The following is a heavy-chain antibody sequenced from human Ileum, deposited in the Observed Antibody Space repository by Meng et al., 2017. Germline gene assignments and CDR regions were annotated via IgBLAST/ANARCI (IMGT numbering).Heavy chain of an antibody. CDR2: IHNDENAP. V-gene: IGHV3-30*02. D-gene: IGHD1-1*01. J-gene: IGHJ4*02. Sequence: QVRVVESGGGVVQPGRSLRLSCAASGFTFKFYGMHWVRQAPGKGLEWVAFIHNDENAPFYADSVKGRFTISRDNSKNTLYLQLNSLRAEDTAVYYCATDGPDHDIDNWGRGTLVTVSS. CDR3: ATDGPDHDIDN. CDR1: GFTFKFYG.